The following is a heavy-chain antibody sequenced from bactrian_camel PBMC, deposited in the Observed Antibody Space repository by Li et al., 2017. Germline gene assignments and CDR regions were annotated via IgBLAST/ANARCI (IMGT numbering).Heavy chain of an antibody. CDR1: GFTFSTYA. V-gene: IGHV3S40*01. CDR3: ATRYGAGSGYNY. CDR2: INSGGGSK. D-gene: IGHD6*01. Sequence: VQLVESGGGLVQPGGSLRLSCTASGFTFSTYAMSWVRQAPGKGLEWVSAINSGGGSKYYADSVKGRFTISRDDSKSMVYLQLNSLKTEDTAMYYCATRYGAGSGYNYWGNGTQVTVS. J-gene: IGHJ4*01.